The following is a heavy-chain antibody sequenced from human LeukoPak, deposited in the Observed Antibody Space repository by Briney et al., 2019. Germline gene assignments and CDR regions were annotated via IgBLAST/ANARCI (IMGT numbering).Heavy chain of an antibody. Sequence: SETLSLTCAVYGGSFSGYYCSWIRQPPGKGLEWIGEINHSGSTNYNPSLKSRVTISVDTSKNQFSLKLSSVTAADTAVYYCARGRRGFGEFHLNWFDPWGQGTLVTVSS. V-gene: IGHV4-34*01. CDR3: ARGRRGFGEFHLNWFDP. D-gene: IGHD3-10*01. CDR2: INHSGST. J-gene: IGHJ5*02. CDR1: GGSFSGYY.